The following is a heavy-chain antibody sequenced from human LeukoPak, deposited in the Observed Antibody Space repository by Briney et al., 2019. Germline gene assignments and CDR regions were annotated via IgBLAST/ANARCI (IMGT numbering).Heavy chain of an antibody. CDR3: ASILRSSSGYYFDY. D-gene: IGHD3-10*01. CDR1: GFTVSTNY. J-gene: IGHJ4*02. V-gene: IGHV3-66*01. Sequence: GGSLRFSCAASGFTVSTNYMSWVRQAPGKGLEWVSVIYSGDTTFYADSVRGKFTISRDNSKNTLYLQMNSLRAEDTAVYYCASILRSSSGYYFDYWGQGTLVTVSS. CDR2: IYSGDTT.